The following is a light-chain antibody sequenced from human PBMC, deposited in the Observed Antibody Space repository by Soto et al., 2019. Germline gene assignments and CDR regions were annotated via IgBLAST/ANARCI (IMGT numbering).Light chain of an antibody. CDR2: DAS. Sequence: VLTQSPGTLSLSPGEGATLSCRASQRVASDLAWYLQKPGQPPRFLIYDASIRATGIPDRISGSGSERDFTLTISRLEPEDAAVYYCQQYLNSPRTFGQGTKLEIK. V-gene: IGKV3-20*01. CDR1: QRVASD. CDR3: QQYLNSPRT. J-gene: IGKJ1*01.